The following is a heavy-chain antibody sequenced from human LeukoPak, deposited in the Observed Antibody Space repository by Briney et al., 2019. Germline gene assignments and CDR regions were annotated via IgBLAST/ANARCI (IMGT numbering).Heavy chain of an antibody. D-gene: IGHD6-13*01. J-gene: IGHJ4*02. V-gene: IGHV3-30-3*01. CDR3: ARSQGSSWYGIDY. CDR1: GFTFSSYA. Sequence: GGSLRLSCAASGFTFSSYAMHWVRHPPGKGLEWVAVISYDGSNKDYADSVKDRLTISRDNSKNTLYLQMNSLRGEDTAVYYCARSQGSSWYGIDYWGQGTLVTVSS. CDR2: ISYDGSNK.